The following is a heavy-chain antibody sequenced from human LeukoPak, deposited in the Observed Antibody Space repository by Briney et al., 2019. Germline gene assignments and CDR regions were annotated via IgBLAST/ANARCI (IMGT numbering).Heavy chain of an antibody. Sequence: PGGSLRLSCAASGFTFSTYAMTWVRPAPGKGLEWVAAVTSDGRWTNYADSVKGRFTVSRDNSKDTLFMQMSSLRAEDTAVYYCAKGTSWFGEDWGLGTLVTVSS. CDR2: VTSDGRWT. J-gene: IGHJ4*02. CDR1: GFTFSTYA. CDR3: AKGTSWFGED. V-gene: IGHV3-23*01. D-gene: IGHD3-10*01.